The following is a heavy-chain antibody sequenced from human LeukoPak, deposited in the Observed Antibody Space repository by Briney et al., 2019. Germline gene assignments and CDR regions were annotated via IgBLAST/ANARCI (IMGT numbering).Heavy chain of an antibody. Sequence: GGSLRLSCAASGFTFSDYNMRWIRQAPGKGLEWVSSISRSGSTKYYADSVKGRFTIPRDNAKNSLFLQMNSLRAEDTAVYYCAREPYGSGSFRTDYYYMDVWGKGTTVTISS. J-gene: IGHJ6*03. D-gene: IGHD3-10*01. CDR2: ISRSGSTK. V-gene: IGHV3-11*01. CDR1: GFTFSDYN. CDR3: AREPYGSGSFRTDYYYMDV.